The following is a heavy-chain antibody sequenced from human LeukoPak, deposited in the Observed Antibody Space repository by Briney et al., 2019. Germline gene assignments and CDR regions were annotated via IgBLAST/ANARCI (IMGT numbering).Heavy chain of an antibody. D-gene: IGHD1-7*01. V-gene: IGHV4-61*01. J-gene: IGHJ6*02. CDR3: ARDNWNYGSSMDV. CDR2: IYYSGST. CDR1: GDSISSSNSY. Sequence: SETLSLTCTVSGDSISSSNSYWGWIRQPPGKGLEWIGYIYYSGSTNYNPSLKSRVTISVDTSKNQFSLKLSSVTAADTAVYYCARDNWNYGSSMDVWGQGTTVTVSS.